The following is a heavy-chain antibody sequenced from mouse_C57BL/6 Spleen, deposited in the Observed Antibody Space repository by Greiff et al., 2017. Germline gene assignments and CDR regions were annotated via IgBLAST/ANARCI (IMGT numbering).Heavy chain of an antibody. D-gene: IGHD2-2*01. CDR2: ISSGGDYI. Sequence: EVMLVESGEGLVKPGGSLKLSCAASGFTFSSYAMSWVRQTPEKRLEWVAYISSGGDYIYYADTVKGRFTISRDNARNTLYLQMSSLKSEDTAMYYCTRGRRVTKDYYAMDYWGQGTSVTVSS. V-gene: IGHV5-9-1*02. J-gene: IGHJ4*01. CDR3: TRGRRVTKDYYAMDY. CDR1: GFTFSSYA.